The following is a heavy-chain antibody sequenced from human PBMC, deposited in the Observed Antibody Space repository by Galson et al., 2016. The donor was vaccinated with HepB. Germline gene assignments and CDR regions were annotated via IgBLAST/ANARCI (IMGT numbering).Heavy chain of an antibody. Sequence: SVKVSCKASGATYINYYVYWVRQAPGQGLEWMGIINPTGSGTFYAQKFQGRVTMTRDTSTSTVYMELSSLRSEDTAVYYCARSKDGGKPTGAFHVWGQGTMVTVSS. J-gene: IGHJ3*01. D-gene: IGHD4-23*01. CDR3: ARSKDGGKPTGAFHV. V-gene: IGHV1-46*01. CDR1: GATYINYY. CDR2: INPTGSGT.